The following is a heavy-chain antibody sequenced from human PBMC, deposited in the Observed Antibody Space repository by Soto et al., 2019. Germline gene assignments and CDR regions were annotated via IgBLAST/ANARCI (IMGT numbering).Heavy chain of an antibody. CDR2: IYYSGST. D-gene: IGHD6-13*01. V-gene: IGHV4-31*03. Sequence: PSETLSLTCPVSGGSISAGGYYWSWIRQHAGKGLEWIGYIYYSGSTYYNPSLKSRVTISVDTSKNQFSLKLSSVTAADTAVYYCARGRSSSWYSWFDPWGQGTLVTVST. CDR1: GGSISAGGYY. CDR3: ARGRSSSWYSWFDP. J-gene: IGHJ5*02.